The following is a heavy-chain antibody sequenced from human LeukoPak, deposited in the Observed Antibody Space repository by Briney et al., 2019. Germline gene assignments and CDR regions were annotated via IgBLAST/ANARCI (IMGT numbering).Heavy chain of an antibody. CDR1: GGSFSGYY. J-gene: IGHJ4*02. CDR3: ASEVVAATLDY. CDR2: INHSGST. D-gene: IGHD2-15*01. V-gene: IGHV4-34*01. Sequence: SETLSLTRAVYGGSFSGYYWSWIRQPPGKGLEWIGEINHSGSTNYNPSPKSRVTISVDTSKNQFSLKLSSVTAADTAVYYCASEVVAATLDYWGQGTLITVSS.